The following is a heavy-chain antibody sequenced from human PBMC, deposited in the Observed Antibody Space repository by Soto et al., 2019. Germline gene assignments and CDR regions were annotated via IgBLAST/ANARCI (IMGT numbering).Heavy chain of an antibody. D-gene: IGHD5-18*01. CDR2: ISDTGGST. CDR1: GFTFSSFA. Sequence: EVQLLESGGDLVQPGGSLRLSCAASGFTFSSFAMNWVRQAPGKGLEWVSSISDTGGSTYYAESVKGRFFISKDDSKNMLYLQMNSLRAEDTAVYYCTKGGYSSGYGVYSWGQGTLVTVSS. CDR3: TKGGYSSGYGVYS. J-gene: IGHJ4*02. V-gene: IGHV3-23*01.